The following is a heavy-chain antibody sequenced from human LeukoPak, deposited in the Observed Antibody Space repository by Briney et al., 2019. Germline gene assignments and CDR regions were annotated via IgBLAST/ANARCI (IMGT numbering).Heavy chain of an antibody. CDR3: ARCSPGDSSNFYAVLQY. J-gene: IGHJ4*02. CDR2: IIPVFGTT. CDR1: GGTFSSYA. D-gene: IGHD3-22*01. V-gene: IGHV1-69*06. Sequence: SVTVSFKASGGTFSSYAVSWVRLTPGQGLEWLGGIIPVFGTTTYAQKFQAKVTMTADKSTNTAYLEISSLTSDDTAVYYCARCSPGDSSNFYAVLQYWGQGTQVTVST.